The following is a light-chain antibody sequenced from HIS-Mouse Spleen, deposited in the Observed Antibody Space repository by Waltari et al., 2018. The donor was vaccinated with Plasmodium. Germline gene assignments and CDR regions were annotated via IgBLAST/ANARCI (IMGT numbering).Light chain of an antibody. CDR3: QQYNNWSFT. CDR2: GAS. CDR1: QSVGSN. V-gene: IGKV3-15*01. Sequence: EIVMTPPPATPPSSPGERATPSCRASQSVGSNLAWYQQKPGQAPRLLIYGASTRATGIPARFSGSGSGTEFTLTISSLQSEDFAVYYCQQYNNWSFTFGPGTKVDIK. J-gene: IGKJ3*01.